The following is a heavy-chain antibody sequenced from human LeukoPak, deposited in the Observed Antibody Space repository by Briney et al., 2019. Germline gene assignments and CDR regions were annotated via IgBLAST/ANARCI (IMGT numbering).Heavy chain of an antibody. Sequence: SETLSLTCTVSGGSISSYYWSWIRQPPGKGLEWIGFIYYSGSTNYNPSLKSRVTISVDKSKNQFSLKLSSVTAADTAVYYCAREHHYYDSSGYYFFFDYWGQGTLVTVSS. CDR2: IYYSGST. D-gene: IGHD3-22*01. CDR3: AREHHYYDSSGYYFFFDY. V-gene: IGHV4-59*12. CDR1: GGSISSYY. J-gene: IGHJ4*02.